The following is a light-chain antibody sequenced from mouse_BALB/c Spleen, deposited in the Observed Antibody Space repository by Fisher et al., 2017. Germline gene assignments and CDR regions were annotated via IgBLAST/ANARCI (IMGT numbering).Light chain of an antibody. V-gene: IGKV1-117*01. J-gene: IGKJ5*01. CDR1: QSIVHSNGNTY. Sequence: DIVMTQSTLSLPVSLGDQASISCRSSQSIVHSNGNTYLEWYLQKPGQSPKLLIYKVSNRFSGVPDRFSGSGSGTDFTLKISRVEAEDAATYYCQQWSSNPLTFGAGTKLELK. CDR3: QQWSSNPLT. CDR2: KVS.